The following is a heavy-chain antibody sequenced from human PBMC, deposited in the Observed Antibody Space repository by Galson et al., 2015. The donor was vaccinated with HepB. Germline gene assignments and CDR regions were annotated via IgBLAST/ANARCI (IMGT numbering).Heavy chain of an antibody. Sequence: CAISGDSVSSSGVGWDWIRQSPSRGLEWLGATYYRSTWHYDYAVSVKSRISLIPDTANNQFSLQLHPVTPEDTAVYYCAGGFRNAFDIWGRGTVVTVSS. J-gene: IGHJ3*02. CDR3: AGGFRNAFDI. CDR1: GDSVSSSGVG. V-gene: IGHV6-1*01. CDR2: TYYRSTWHY.